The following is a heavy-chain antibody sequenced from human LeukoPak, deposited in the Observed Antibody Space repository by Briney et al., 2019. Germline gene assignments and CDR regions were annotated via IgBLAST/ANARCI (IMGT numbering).Heavy chain of an antibody. CDR3: AKSEHAYCSGGSCYFDY. Sequence: GGSLRLSCATSGFTFSNYGMHWVRQAPGKGLEWVAFIRYDGSNKYYADSAKGRFTISRDNSKNTLYLQMNSLRAEDTAVYYCAKSEHAYCSGGSCYFDYWGQGTLVTVSS. D-gene: IGHD2-15*01. J-gene: IGHJ4*02. CDR1: GFTFSNYG. V-gene: IGHV3-30*02. CDR2: IRYDGSNK.